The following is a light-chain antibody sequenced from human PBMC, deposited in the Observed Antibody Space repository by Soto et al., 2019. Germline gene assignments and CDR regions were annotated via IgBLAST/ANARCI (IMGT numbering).Light chain of an antibody. CDR1: SSDVGGYNY. V-gene: IGLV2-11*01. CDR2: DVS. CDR3: CSSAGTYTSV. Sequence: QSVLTQPRSVSGSPGQSVTISCTGTSSDVGGYNYVSWYQQHPGKAPKLIIYDVSKRPSGVPDRFSGSKSGNTASLTISGLQAEDEADYYCCSSAGTYTSVFGGGTKRTVL. J-gene: IGLJ3*02.